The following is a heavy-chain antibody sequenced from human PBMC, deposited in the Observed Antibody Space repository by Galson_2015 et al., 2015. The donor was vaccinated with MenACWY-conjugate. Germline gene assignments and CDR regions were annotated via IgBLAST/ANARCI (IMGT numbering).Heavy chain of an antibody. CDR3: ARGGN. V-gene: IGHV3-11*05. CDR2: ISTRSST. J-gene: IGHJ4*01. CDR1: GFTFSDYY. Sequence: SLRLSCAASGFTFSDYYMSWVRQAPGKGLECVSYISTRSSTNYADSVQGRFTISRDNAKNSLSLQMNSLSVEDTAVYYCARGGNWGHGTLVTVSS. D-gene: IGHD4-23*01.